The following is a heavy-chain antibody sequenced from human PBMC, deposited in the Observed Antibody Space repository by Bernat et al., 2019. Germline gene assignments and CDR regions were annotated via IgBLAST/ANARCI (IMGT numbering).Heavy chain of an antibody. CDR1: GFTFSSYG. J-gene: IGHJ3*02. D-gene: IGHD3-3*01. Sequence: QVQLVESGGGVVQPGRSLRLSCAASGFTFSSYGMHWVRQAPGKGLEWVAVIWYDGSNKYYVDSVKGRFTISRDNSKNTLYLQMNSLRAEDTAVYYCARDWKRGLEWLLGDAFDIWGQGTMVTVSS. CDR2: IWYDGSNK. V-gene: IGHV3-33*01. CDR3: ARDWKRGLEWLLGDAFDI.